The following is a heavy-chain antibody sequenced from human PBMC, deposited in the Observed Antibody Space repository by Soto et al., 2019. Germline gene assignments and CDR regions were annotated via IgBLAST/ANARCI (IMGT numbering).Heavy chain of an antibody. V-gene: IGHV3-21*01. D-gene: IGHD3-9*01. CDR2: ITSGSTYK. CDR3: ARYDFLTGYPFDY. J-gene: IGHJ4*02. CDR1: GFSFTSYG. Sequence: GGSLRLSCAASGFSFTSYGMAWVRQAPGKGLEWVSSITSGSTYKYYANSVGGRFTISRDNAKDSLYLQMNSLRAEDTAVYYCARYDFLTGYPFDYWGQGTLVTVSS.